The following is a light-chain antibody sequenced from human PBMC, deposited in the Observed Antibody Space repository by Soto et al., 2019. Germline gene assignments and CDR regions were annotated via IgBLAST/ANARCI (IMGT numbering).Light chain of an antibody. CDR3: SSYTSSSTLV. CDR2: EVS. Sequence: QSALTQPPSVSGSPGQSVTISCTGTSSDVGSYNRVSWYQQPPGTAPKLMIYEVSNRPSGVPDRFSGSKSGNTASLTISGLQAGDEADYYCSSYTSSSTLVFGGGTKVTVL. CDR1: SSDVGSYNR. J-gene: IGLJ2*01. V-gene: IGLV2-18*02.